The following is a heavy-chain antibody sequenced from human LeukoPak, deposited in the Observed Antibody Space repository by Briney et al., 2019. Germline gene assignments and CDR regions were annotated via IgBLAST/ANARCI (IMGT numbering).Heavy chain of an antibody. D-gene: IGHD1-1*01. CDR1: GGSFSDYY. CDR2: INHSGSP. V-gene: IGHV4-34*01. J-gene: IGHJ4*02. Sequence: SETLSLTCAVYGGSFSDYYWTWIRQPPGKGLEWIGEINHSGSPNNNPSLKSRVSISFDTSKNQFPLKLTSVTAADTAVYYCTRVPTGTTGPAGYWGQGTLVTVSS. CDR3: TRVPTGTTGPAGY.